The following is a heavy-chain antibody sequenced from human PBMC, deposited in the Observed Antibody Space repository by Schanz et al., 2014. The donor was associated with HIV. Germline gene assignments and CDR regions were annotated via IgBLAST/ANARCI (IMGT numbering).Heavy chain of an antibody. CDR2: IHTTGDT. CDR3: VRVSYYYDSSSYSYWFFDL. CDR1: GFTFNNYD. J-gene: IGHJ2*01. V-gene: IGHV3-13*01. Sequence: VQLVESGGGVVQPGRSLRLSCAASGFTFNNYDMHWVRQVTGKDLEWVSVIHTTGDTYYSDSVQGRFTISRENAKNSLYLQMNSLGAGDTAVYYCVRVSYYYDSSSYSYWFFDLWGRGTLVTVSS. D-gene: IGHD3-22*01.